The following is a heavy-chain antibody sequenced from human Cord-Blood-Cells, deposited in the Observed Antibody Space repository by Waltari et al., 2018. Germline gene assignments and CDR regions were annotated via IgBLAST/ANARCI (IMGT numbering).Heavy chain of an antibody. D-gene: IGHD2-15*01. J-gene: IGHJ5*02. CDR2: INHSGST. CDR3: ARRGTYCSGGSCYSWCDP. V-gene: IGHV4-34*01. Sequence: QVQLQQWGAGLLKPSETLSLTCAVYGGSFSGYYWSWIRQPPGKGLEWIGEINHSGSTNYTPSLKSRVTISVDPSKNQFSLKLSSVTAADTAVYYCARRGTYCSGGSCYSWCDPWGQGTLVTVSS. CDR1: GGSFSGYY.